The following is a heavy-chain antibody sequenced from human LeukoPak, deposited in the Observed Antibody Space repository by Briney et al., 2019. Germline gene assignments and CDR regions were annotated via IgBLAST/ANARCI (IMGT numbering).Heavy chain of an antibody. D-gene: IGHD2-2*02. CDR2: IKQDGSEK. V-gene: IGHV3-7*01. Sequence: GGSLRLSCAASGFTFNSYWMSWVRQTPGKGLEWVANIKQDGSEKYYVGSVKGRFTISRDNAKNSLYLQMNSLRAEDTAVYYCAKDQIVVVPAAILSWFDPWGQGTLVTVSS. CDR3: AKDQIVVVPAAILSWFDP. CDR1: GFTFNSYW. J-gene: IGHJ5*02.